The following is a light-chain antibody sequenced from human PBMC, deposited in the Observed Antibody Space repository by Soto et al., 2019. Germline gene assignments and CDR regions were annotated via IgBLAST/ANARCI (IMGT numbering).Light chain of an antibody. CDR2: QAS. CDR3: QQYSSHST. V-gene: IGKV1-5*03. CDR1: QSTSSY. J-gene: IGKJ1*01. Sequence: DIQMTQSPSTLSPSVEDRVTITCRASQSTSSYLAWYQQKPGKAPKLLIYQASSLENGVPSRFSGSGSGTEFSLTISSLQPDDFATYYCQQYSSHSTFGQGTKVDIK.